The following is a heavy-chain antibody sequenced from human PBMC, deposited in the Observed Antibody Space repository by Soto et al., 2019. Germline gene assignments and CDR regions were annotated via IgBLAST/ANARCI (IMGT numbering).Heavy chain of an antibody. CDR3: ASSILHSYGRDDDAFDI. Sequence: EASVKVSCKASGYTFTGYYMHWVRQAPGQGLEWMGWINPNSGGTNYAQKFQGWVTMTRDTSISTAYMELSRLRSDDTAVYYCASSILHSYGRDDDAFDIWGQGTMVTVSS. D-gene: IGHD5-18*01. V-gene: IGHV1-2*04. CDR2: INPNSGGT. CDR1: GYTFTGYY. J-gene: IGHJ3*02.